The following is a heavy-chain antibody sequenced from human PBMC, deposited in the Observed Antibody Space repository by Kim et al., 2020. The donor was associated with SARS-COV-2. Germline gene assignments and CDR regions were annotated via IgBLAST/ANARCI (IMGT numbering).Heavy chain of an antibody. J-gene: IGHJ3*02. D-gene: IGHD5-18*01. CDR3: AGRGYRTDAFDI. V-gene: IGHV4-4*09. Sequence: NYNPSLKSRVTISVDTSKNQFSRKLCSVTAADTAVYYCAGRGYRTDAFDIWGQGTMVTVSS.